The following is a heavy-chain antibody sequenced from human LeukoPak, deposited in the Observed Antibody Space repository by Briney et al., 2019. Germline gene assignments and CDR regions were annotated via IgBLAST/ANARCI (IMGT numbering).Heavy chain of an antibody. Sequence: PGGSLRLSCVGSGFTSIAYALNWARQAPGKGLEWVASINHNGNVNYYVDSVKGRFTISRDNAKNPLYLQMSNLRAEDTAVYFCARGGGLDVWGQGATVTVSS. V-gene: IGHV3-7*03. CDR2: INHNGNVN. CDR3: ARGGGLDV. D-gene: IGHD3-16*01. J-gene: IGHJ6*02. CDR1: GFTSIAYA.